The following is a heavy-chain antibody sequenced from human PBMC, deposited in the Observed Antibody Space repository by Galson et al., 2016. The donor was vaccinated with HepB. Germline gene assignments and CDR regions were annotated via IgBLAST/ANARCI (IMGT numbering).Heavy chain of an antibody. CDR3: AKGGGGSSSWQKYYYYYYMDV. CDR1: GSSFSSNA. CDR2: ISDSGGTR. D-gene: IGHD6-13*01. V-gene: IGHV3-23*01. Sequence: SLRLSCAASGSSFSSNAMRWVRQAPGKGLEWLSFISDSGGTRHYADSVKGRFTVSRDNSKDTLYLQMNGLRADDTAVYYCAKGGGGSSSWQKYYYYYYMDVWGKGTTVTVSS. J-gene: IGHJ6*03.